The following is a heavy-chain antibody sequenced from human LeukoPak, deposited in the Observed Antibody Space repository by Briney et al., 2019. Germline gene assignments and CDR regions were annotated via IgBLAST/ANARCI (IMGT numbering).Heavy chain of an antibody. CDR2: IYENGGTT. CDR1: GFTFRSHA. J-gene: IGHJ4*02. V-gene: IGHV3-23*01. Sequence: GGSLRLSCAASGFTFRSHAMSWVRQAPEKGLEFVSGIYENGGTTYYADSVKGRFSISRDNSKNTLYLQMDSLRGEDTAVYYCAKDFRIGYSAHFDYWGQGALVTVSS. D-gene: IGHD2-21*01. CDR3: AKDFRIGYSAHFDY.